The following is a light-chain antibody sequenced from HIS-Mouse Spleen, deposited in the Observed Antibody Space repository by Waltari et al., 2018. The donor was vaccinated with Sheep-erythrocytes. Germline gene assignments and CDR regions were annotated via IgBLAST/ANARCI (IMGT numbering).Light chain of an antibody. V-gene: IGLV2-23*01. Sequence: QSALTQPASVSGSPGQSITISCTGTSSDVGSYNLVSWYQPHPGQAPKLMIYECSKRHSGVSNRFSGSKSGNTASLTISGLQAEDEADYYCCSYAGSSTDVVFGGGTK. CDR3: CSYAGSSTDVV. CDR1: SSDVGSYNL. J-gene: IGLJ2*01. CDR2: ECS.